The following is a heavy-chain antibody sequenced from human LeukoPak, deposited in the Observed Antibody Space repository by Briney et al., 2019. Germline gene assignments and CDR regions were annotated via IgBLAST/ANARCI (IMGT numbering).Heavy chain of an antibody. V-gene: IGHV3-23*01. CDR2: ISGSGGST. D-gene: IGHD3-10*01. CDR1: GFTFSSYA. J-gene: IGHJ4*02. Sequence: GGSLRLSCAASGFTFSSYAMSWVRQAPGKGLEWVSAISGSGGSTYYADSVKGRFTISIDNSKNTLYLQMNSLRAEHTAVYYCAKAPYYYGSGSYSDYWGQGTLVTVSS. CDR3: AKAPYYYGSGSYSDY.